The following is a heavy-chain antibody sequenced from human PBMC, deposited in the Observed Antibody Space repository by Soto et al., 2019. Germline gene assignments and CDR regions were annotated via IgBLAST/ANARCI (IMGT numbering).Heavy chain of an antibody. CDR1: GFTFSSNG. CDR3: AKDGEGFYYYDSSGPKSWFDS. CDR2: ISYDGSNK. V-gene: IGHV3-30*18. D-gene: IGHD3-22*01. J-gene: IGHJ5*01. Sequence: GGSLRLACAASGFTFSSNGMHWVRQAPGKGLEWVALISYDGSNKFYADSVKGRFTITRDNSKNTLYLQMNSLRPDDTAVYYCAKDGEGFYYYDSSGPKSWFDSWGQGTRVTVSS.